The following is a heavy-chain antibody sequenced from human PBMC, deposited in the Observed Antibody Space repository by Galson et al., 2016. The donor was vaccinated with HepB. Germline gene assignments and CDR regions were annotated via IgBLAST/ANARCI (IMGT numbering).Heavy chain of an antibody. CDR3: AHRTNGRGWYYYYYGIDV. J-gene: IGHJ6*02. CDR1: GFSLSTSGVG. Sequence: PALVKPTQTLTLTCTFSGFSLSTSGVGVGWIRQPPGKALEWLALIYWDDDKRFSPSLKSRLTITKDTSKNQVVLTMTNVDPVDTATYYCAHRTNGRGWYYYYYGIDVWGQGTTVTVSS. V-gene: IGHV2-5*02. D-gene: IGHD6-19*01. CDR2: IYWDDDK.